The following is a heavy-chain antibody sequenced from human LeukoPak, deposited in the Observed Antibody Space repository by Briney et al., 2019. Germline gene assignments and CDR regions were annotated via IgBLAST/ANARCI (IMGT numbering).Heavy chain of an antibody. Sequence: SVKVSCKASGGTFSSYAISWVRQAPGQRLEWMGGIIPIFGTANYAQKFQGRVTITRDTSASTAYMELSSLRSEDTAVYYCARPRWFGEPDAFDIWGQGTMVTVS. CDR2: IIPIFGTA. J-gene: IGHJ3*02. CDR3: ARPRWFGEPDAFDI. V-gene: IGHV1-69*05. D-gene: IGHD3-10*01. CDR1: GGTFSSYA.